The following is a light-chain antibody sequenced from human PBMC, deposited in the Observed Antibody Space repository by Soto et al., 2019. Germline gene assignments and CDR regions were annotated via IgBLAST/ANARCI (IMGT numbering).Light chain of an antibody. CDR3: QQYKNWPPLT. CDR1: QSVGSA. J-gene: IGKJ4*02. V-gene: IGKV3-15*01. Sequence: EIVMTQSPATLSVSPGETATLSCRASQSVGSAVAWYQHKPGQAPRLLIVGASIRATGVPGRFSGGGSGTEFTLTISSLQSEDVAGDYCQQYKNWPPLTFGGGTTVEIK. CDR2: GAS.